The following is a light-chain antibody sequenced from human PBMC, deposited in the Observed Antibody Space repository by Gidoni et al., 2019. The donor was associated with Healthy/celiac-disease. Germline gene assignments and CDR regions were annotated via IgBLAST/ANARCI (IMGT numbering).Light chain of an antibody. Sequence: SYVLTPPPSVSVAPGQTARSTCGGNNIWSKSVHWYPHEPGQSPVLVVYDDSDRPSGILERFSGSNSGNPATLTISRVEAGDEADYYCQVWDSSSDHVVFGGGTKLTVL. CDR3: QVWDSSSDHVV. J-gene: IGLJ2*01. CDR2: DDS. CDR1: NIWSKS. V-gene: IGLV3-21*02.